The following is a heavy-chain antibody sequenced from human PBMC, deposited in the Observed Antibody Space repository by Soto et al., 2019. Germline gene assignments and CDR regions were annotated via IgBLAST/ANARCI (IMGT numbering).Heavy chain of an antibody. D-gene: IGHD3-10*01. CDR1: GFSLTTSAEG. V-gene: IGHV2-5*02. J-gene: IGHJ4*02. CDR3: AHRPDGSGNILAY. CDR2: IYWDDDK. Sequence: QITLKESGPTLGKPTQTLTLTCTVSGFSLTTSAEGVGWVRQPPGKALEWLALIYWDDDKRYSPFLKSRLTITKDTPKKQFVLTMTNMGPEDTATYYCAHRPDGSGNILAYWGQGILVTVSS.